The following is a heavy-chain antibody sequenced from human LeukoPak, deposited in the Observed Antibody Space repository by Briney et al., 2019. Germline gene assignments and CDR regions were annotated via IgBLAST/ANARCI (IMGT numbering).Heavy chain of an antibody. J-gene: IGHJ3*02. CDR3: AKYRGDAFDI. CDR1: GFTLSYNN. Sequence: GGSLRLSCAASGFTLSYNNMNWVRQAPGKGLEWVSSISSSSYIYFADSVKGRFTVSRDNAKNSLYLQMNSLRAEDTAVYYCAKYRGDAFDIWGQGTMVTVSS. V-gene: IGHV3-69-1*01. CDR2: ISSSSYI. D-gene: IGHD2-2*01.